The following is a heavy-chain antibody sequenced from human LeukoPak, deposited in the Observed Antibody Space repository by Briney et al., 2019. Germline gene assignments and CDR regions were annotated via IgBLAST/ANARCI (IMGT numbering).Heavy chain of an antibody. D-gene: IGHD3-10*01. Sequence: ASVKVSCKASGYTFTSYGISWVRQAPGQGLEWIGWMSAYNGNTNYAQKLQGRVTMTTDTSTSTAYMELRSLRSDDTAVYYCARSTMVRGAHYWFDPWGQGTLVTVSS. V-gene: IGHV1-18*01. J-gene: IGHJ5*02. CDR3: ARSTMVRGAHYWFDP. CDR1: GYTFTSYG. CDR2: MSAYNGNT.